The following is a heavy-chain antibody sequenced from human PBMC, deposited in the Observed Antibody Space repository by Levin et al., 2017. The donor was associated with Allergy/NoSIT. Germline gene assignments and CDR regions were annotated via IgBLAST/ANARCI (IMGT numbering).Heavy chain of an antibody. CDR2: FSSSRYI. D-gene: IGHD1-7*01. J-gene: IGHJ4*02. V-gene: IGHV3-21*01. CDR3: ARGELELAY. Sequence: GASVKVSCEASGFTFSTYTMNWVRQAPGKGLEWVSSFSSSRYIYYADSVKGRFTISRDNAKNSLSLQMNSLRAEDTAVYYCARGELELAYWGQGTVVTVSS. CDR1: GFTFSTYT.